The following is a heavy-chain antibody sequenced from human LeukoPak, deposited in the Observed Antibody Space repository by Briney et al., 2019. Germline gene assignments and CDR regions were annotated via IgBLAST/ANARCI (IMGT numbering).Heavy chain of an antibody. J-gene: IGHJ4*02. V-gene: IGHV3-30*18. D-gene: IGHD2-21*02. CDR3: AKSGPGGLYCGGDCSPSDYYFDY. Sequence: GRSLRLSCAASGFTFSSCGMHWVRQAPGKGLEWVAVISYDGSNKYYADSVKGRFTISRDNSKNTLYLQMNSLRAEDTAVYYCAKSGPGGLYCGGDCSPSDYYFDYWGQGTLVTVSS. CDR1: GFTFSSCG. CDR2: ISYDGSNK.